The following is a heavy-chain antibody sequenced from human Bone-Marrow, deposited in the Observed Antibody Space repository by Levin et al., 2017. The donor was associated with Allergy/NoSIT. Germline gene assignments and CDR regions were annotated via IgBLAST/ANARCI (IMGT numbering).Heavy chain of an antibody. D-gene: IGHD3-22*01. Sequence: GGSLRLSCAASGFRFSDFYMSWIRQAPGKGLEWISYISTSGSTTDYADSVKGRFTISRDNANNSLYLQMNSLRAEATSVYYCARDSLGGTLIILDYWGQGTPITVSS. V-gene: IGHV3-11*01. CDR1: GFRFSDFY. CDR2: ISTSGSTT. CDR3: ARDSLGGTLIILDY. J-gene: IGHJ4*02.